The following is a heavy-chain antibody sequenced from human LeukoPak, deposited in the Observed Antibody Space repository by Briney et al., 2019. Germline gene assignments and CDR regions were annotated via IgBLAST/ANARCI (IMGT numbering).Heavy chain of an antibody. CDR1: GFTFSDYS. Sequence: GGSLRLSCSASGFTFSDYSMNWVRQTPGKGLEWVSSIGTSGTYIYYAESLKGRFTISRDNANNSLHLQMDSLRDDDTAIYYCARGTPHLPTNYFDSWGQGTLVTVSS. J-gene: IGHJ4*02. CDR3: ARGTPHLPTNYFDS. CDR2: IGTSGTYI. D-gene: IGHD1-1*01. V-gene: IGHV3-21*01.